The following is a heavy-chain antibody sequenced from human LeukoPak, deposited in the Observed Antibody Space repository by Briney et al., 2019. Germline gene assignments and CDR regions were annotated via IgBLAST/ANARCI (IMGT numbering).Heavy chain of an antibody. V-gene: IGHV3-7*01. CDR1: GFTFSSYW. CDR3: ARESGNGDYGFDY. D-gene: IGHD4-17*01. J-gene: IGHJ4*02. CDR2: IKQDGSEK. Sequence: GGSLRLSCAASGFTFSSYWMSWVRQAPGKGLEWVANIKQDGSEKYYVDSVKGRFTISRDNARNSPYLQMNSLRAEDTAVYYCARESGNGDYGFDYWGQGTLVTVSS.